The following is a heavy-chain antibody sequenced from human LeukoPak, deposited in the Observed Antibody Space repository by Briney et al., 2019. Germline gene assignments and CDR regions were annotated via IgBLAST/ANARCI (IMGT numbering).Heavy chain of an antibody. CDR2: IIPIFGTA. D-gene: IGHD3-22*01. Sequence: ASVKVSCKASGGTFSSYAIRWVRQAPGQGLEWMGRIIPIFGTANYAQKFQGRVTITTEESKSTAYMELSSLRSEDTAVYYCARELVVGDAFDIWGQGTMVTVSS. J-gene: IGHJ3*02. CDR3: ARELVVGDAFDI. CDR1: GGTFSSYA. V-gene: IGHV1-69*05.